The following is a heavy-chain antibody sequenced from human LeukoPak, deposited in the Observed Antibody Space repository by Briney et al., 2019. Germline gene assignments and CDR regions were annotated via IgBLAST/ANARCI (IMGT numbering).Heavy chain of an antibody. J-gene: IGHJ4*02. CDR3: AKALGSVCGAGCSSRYFDC. CDR1: GFTFSNYA. D-gene: IGHD2-15*01. V-gene: IGHV3-23*01. Sequence: GGSLRLSCAASGFTFSNYAMSWVRQAPGKGLEWVSIISGSGDSAYSADSMKGRFTISRDNSKNTLYLQMNTLRAEDTAVYYCAKALGSVCGAGCSSRYFDCWGQGTLVTVSS. CDR2: ISGSGDSA.